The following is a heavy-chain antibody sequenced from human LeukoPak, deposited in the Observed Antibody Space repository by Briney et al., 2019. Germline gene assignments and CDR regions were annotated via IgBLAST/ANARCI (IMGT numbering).Heavy chain of an antibody. CDR3: SRQRSTSTYYFGLDV. CDR2: TYYRSKWNT. CDR1: GDTVSSNTAA. D-gene: IGHD6-6*01. V-gene: IGHV6-1*01. J-gene: IGHJ6*02. Sequence: SQTLSLTCAISGDTVSSNTAAWNWIRQSPWRGLEWLGRTYYRSKWNTDYAASVQNRITINPDTSTNQFSLQLKSATPEDTAVYYCSRQRSTSTYYFGLDVWGQGTTVTVSS.